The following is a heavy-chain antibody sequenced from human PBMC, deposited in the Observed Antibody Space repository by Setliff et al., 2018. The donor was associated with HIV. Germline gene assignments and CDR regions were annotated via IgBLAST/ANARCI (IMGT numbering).Heavy chain of an antibody. J-gene: IGHJ5*02. CDR3: ARGDYGGNSSPFDP. V-gene: IGHV1-69*10. CDR1: GGTFSSYA. Sequence: SVKVSCKASGGTFSSYAISWVRQAPGQGLEWMGGIIPILGIANYAQKFRGRVTITADESTSTAYMELSSLRSEDTAVYYCARGDYGGNSSPFDPWGQGTLVTVSS. CDR2: IIPILGIA. D-gene: IGHD4-17*01.